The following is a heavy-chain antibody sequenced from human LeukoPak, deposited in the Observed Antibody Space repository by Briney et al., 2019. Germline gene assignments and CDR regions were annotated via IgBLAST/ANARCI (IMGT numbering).Heavy chain of an antibody. CDR3: ARDLGLDVPDYYGMDV. CDR1: GFTFSSYW. V-gene: IGHV3-7*01. J-gene: IGHJ6*02. D-gene: IGHD3/OR15-3a*01. CDR2: INHNGNVN. Sequence: GGSLRLSCAASGFTFSSYWMNWARQAPGKGLEWVASINHNGNVNYYVDSVKGRFTISRDNAKNSLYLQMSNLRAEDTAVYYCARDLGLDVPDYYGMDVWGQGTTVTVSS.